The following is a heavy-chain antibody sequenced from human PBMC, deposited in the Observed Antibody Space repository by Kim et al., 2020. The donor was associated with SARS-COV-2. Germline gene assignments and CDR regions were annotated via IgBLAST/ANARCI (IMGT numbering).Heavy chain of an antibody. J-gene: IGHJ4*02. Sequence: GKGRFTTSRDNSQNTLYPQMNSLRAEDTDVYYCAKTLWFGELFRIGGFDYWGQGTLVTVSS. CDR3: AKTLWFGELFRIGGFDY. V-gene: IGHV3-23*01. D-gene: IGHD3-10*01.